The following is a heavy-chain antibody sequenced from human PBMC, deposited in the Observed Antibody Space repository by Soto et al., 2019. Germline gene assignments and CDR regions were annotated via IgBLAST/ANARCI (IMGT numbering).Heavy chain of an antibody. D-gene: IGHD5-18*01. CDR1: GFTFSSYG. Sequence: QVQLVESGGGVVQPGRSLRLSCAASGFTFSSYGMHWVRQAPGKGLEWVAVIWYDGSNKYYADSVKGRFTISRDNSKNTLYLQMNRLRAEDTAVYYCARGTAMVTGNYYYGMGVWGQGTTVTVSS. J-gene: IGHJ6*02. CDR3: ARGTAMVTGNYYYGMGV. CDR2: IWYDGSNK. V-gene: IGHV3-33*01.